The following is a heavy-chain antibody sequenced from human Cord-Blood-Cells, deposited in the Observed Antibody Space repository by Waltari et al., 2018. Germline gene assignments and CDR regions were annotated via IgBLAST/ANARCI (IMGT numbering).Heavy chain of an antibody. D-gene: IGHD7-27*01. CDR3: ASLTGALDY. V-gene: IGHV1-2*02. J-gene: IGHJ4*02. CDR2: INPNSGST. CDR1: GYTFTGYY. Sequence: QVQLVQSGAEVKKPGASVKVSCTASGYTFTGYYMHWVRQAPGQGLEWVGWINPNSGSTNYAQKFQGRVTMTRGTSISTAYMELSRLSSDDTAVYYCASLTGALDYWGQGTLVTVSS.